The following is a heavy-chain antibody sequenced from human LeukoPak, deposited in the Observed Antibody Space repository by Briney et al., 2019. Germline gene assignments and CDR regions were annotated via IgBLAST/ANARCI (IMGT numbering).Heavy chain of an antibody. CDR3: ATGFVSRVDAFDI. CDR2: FDPEDGET. V-gene: IGHV1-24*01. CDR1: GYTFTGYY. Sequence: GASVKVSCKASGYTFTGYYMHWVRQAPGQGLEWMGGFDPEDGETIYAQKFQGRVTMTEDTSTDTAYMELSSLRSEDTAVYYCATGFVSRVDAFDIWGQGTMVTVSS. J-gene: IGHJ3*02. D-gene: IGHD3-3*01.